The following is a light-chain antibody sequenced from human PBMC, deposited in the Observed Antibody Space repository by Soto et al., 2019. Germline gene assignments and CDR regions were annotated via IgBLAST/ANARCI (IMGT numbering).Light chain of an antibody. CDR2: DVS. CDR3: SSYTSSSTLV. CDR1: SSDVGGHNS. V-gene: IGLV2-14*01. J-gene: IGLJ1*01. Sequence: ALTQPASVSGSPGQSITISCTGTSSDVGGHNSVAWYQHNPGKAPKLMIYDVSNRPSGVSSRFSGSKSGNTASLSISGLQAEDEADYYCSSYTSSSTLVFGTGTKVTVL.